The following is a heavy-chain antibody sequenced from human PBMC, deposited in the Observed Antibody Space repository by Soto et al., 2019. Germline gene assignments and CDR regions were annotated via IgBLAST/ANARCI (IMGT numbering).Heavy chain of an antibody. J-gene: IGHJ5*02. Sequence: SETLSLTCAVYGGSFSGYYWSWIRQPPGKGLEWIGEINHSGSTNYNPSLKSRVTISVDTSKNQFSLKLSSVTAADTAVYYCERGAIAEAGSIYWFDTWGQGTLVTAS. CDR3: ERGAIAEAGSIYWFDT. CDR2: INHSGST. V-gene: IGHV4-34*01. CDR1: GGSFSGYY. D-gene: IGHD6-13*01.